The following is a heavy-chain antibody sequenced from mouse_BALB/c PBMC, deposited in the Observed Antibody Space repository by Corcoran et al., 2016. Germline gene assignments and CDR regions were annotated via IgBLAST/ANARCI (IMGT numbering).Heavy chain of an antibody. V-gene: IGHV1S136*01. CDR2: INPYNDGT. Sequence: EVQLQQSGPELVKPGASVKMSCKASGYTFTSYVMHWVKQKPGQGLEWIGYINPYNDGTKYNEKFKGKATLTSDKASRTAYMEHSSLTSEDSAVYYCERSPRYYGSSDWGQGTTLTVSS. D-gene: IGHD1-1*01. J-gene: IGHJ2*01. CDR1: GYTFTSYV. CDR3: ERSPRYYGSSD.